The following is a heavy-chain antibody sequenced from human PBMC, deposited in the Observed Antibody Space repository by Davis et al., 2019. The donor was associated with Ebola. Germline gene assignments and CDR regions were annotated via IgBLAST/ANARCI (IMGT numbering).Heavy chain of an antibody. CDR1: GYTFTSYY. CDR3: ARDTGYCSGGSCYSSAFDI. Sequence: AASVKVSCKASGYTFTSYYMHWVRQAPGQGLEWVGIINPSGGSTSYAQKFQGRVTMTRDTSTSTVYIELSSLRSEDTAVYYCARDTGYCSGGSCYSSAFDIWGQGTMVTVSS. D-gene: IGHD2-15*01. J-gene: IGHJ3*02. CDR2: INPSGGST. V-gene: IGHV1-46*01.